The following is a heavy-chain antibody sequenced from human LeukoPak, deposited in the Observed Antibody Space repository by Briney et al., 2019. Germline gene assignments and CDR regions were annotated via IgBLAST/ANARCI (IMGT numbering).Heavy chain of an antibody. Sequence: PSETLSLTCTLSGGSIDSYQWNWIRQSPGQGLEWIGYVSYIGNTNYNPSFESRVTMSIDTSRKQFFLNLASVTAADTAIYYCAREFGDNEGYYFDFWGPGTLVTVSS. CDR2: VSYIGNT. V-gene: IGHV4-59*01. CDR1: GGSIDSYQ. J-gene: IGHJ4*02. CDR3: AREFGDNEGYYFDF. D-gene: IGHD4-17*01.